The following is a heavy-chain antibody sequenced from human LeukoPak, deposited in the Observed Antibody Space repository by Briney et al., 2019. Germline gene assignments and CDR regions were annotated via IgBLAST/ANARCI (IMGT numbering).Heavy chain of an antibody. CDR2: ISGSGGNT. J-gene: IGHJ5*02. Sequence: PGGSLRLSCAASGFTSSSYGMSWVRQAPGTGLEWVSAISGSGGNTYYADSVKGRFTISRDNSKNTLYLQMNSLRAEDTAVYYCAKGFVVVVSATQSSWFDPWGQGTLVTVSS. D-gene: IGHD2-15*01. V-gene: IGHV3-23*01. CDR3: AKGFVVVVSATQSSWFDP. CDR1: GFTSSSYG.